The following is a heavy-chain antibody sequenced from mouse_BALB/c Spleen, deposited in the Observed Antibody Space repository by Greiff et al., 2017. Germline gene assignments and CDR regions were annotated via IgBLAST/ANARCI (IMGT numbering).Heavy chain of an antibody. CDR1: GYSITSDYA. V-gene: IGHV3-2*02. CDR3: AALYGSSYDWYFDV. Sequence: DVQLQESGPGLVKPSQSLSLTCTVTGYSITSDYAWNWIRQFPGNKLEWMGYISYSGSTSYNPSLKSRISITRDTSKNQFFLQLNSVTTEDTATYYCAALYGSSYDWYFDVWGAGTTVTVSA. CDR2: ISYSGST. D-gene: IGHD1-1*01. J-gene: IGHJ1*01.